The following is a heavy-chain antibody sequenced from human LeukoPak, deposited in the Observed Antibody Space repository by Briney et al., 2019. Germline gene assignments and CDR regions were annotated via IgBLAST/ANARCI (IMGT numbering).Heavy chain of an antibody. CDR2: ISSHGGST. CDR1: GFTFSSYA. Sequence: GGSLRLSCSASGFTFSSYAMHWVRQAAGKGLEYFSAISSHGGSTYYADSVKGRFTISRDNSKNTLYLQMSSLRAEDTAVYYCVIHGSGSYVDYYYGMDVWGKGTTVTVSS. D-gene: IGHD3-10*01. J-gene: IGHJ6*04. CDR3: VIHGSGSYVDYYYGMDV. V-gene: IGHV3-64D*06.